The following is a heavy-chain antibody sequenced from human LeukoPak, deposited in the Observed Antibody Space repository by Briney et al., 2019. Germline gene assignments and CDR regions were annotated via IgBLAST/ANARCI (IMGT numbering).Heavy chain of an antibody. Sequence: ASVKVSCKASGGSFNTYVITWVRQAPGQGLEWMGRIIPILDVANFAQKFQGRVTITADKSTNTAHMELSSLRSEDTAVYYCARGEAYSSSSIGHFDYWGQGTLVTVSS. D-gene: IGHD6-6*01. CDR1: GGSFNTYV. V-gene: IGHV1-69*04. CDR2: IIPILDVA. J-gene: IGHJ4*02. CDR3: ARGEAYSSSSIGHFDY.